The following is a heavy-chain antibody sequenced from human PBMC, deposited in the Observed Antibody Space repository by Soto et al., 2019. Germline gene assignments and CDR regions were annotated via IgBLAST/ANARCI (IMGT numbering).Heavy chain of an antibody. V-gene: IGHV3-74*01. CDR1: GFTFSSYW. Sequence: PGGSLRLSCAASGFTFSSYWMHWVRQAPGKGLVWVSRINSDGSSTSYADSVKGRFTISRDNAKNTLYLQMNSLRAEDTAVYYCARDRGGYYDSSGYYSWGQGTLVTVSS. CDR3: ARDRGGYYDSSGYYS. D-gene: IGHD3-22*01. J-gene: IGHJ4*02. CDR2: INSDGSST.